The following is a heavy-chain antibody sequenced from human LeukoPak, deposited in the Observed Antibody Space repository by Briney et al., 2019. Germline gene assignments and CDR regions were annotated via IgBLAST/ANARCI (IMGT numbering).Heavy chain of an antibody. V-gene: IGHV1-2*02. D-gene: IGHD5-24*01. CDR1: GYTFTGYY. J-gene: IGHJ4*02. Sequence: GASVKVSCKASGYTFTGYYMHWVPQAPGQGLEWMGWINPNSGGTNYAQKFQGRVTMTRDTSISTAYMELSRLRSDDTAVYYCTRGGDGNRRDFDYWGQGTLVTVSS. CDR2: INPNSGGT. CDR3: TRGGDGNRRDFDY.